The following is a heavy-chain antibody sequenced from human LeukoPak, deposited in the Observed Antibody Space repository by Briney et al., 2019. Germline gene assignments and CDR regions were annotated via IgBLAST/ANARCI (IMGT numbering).Heavy chain of an antibody. CDR3: AKDLTIFGVLPGGFDP. V-gene: IGHV3-30*02. Sequence: PGGSLRLSCAASGFTFSSYGMHWVRQAPGKGLEWVAFIRYDGSNKCYADSVKGRFTISRDDSKNTLYLQMNSLRAEDTAVYYCAKDLTIFGVLPGGFDPWGQGTLVTVSS. D-gene: IGHD3-3*01. CDR1: GFTFSSYG. CDR2: IRYDGSNK. J-gene: IGHJ5*02.